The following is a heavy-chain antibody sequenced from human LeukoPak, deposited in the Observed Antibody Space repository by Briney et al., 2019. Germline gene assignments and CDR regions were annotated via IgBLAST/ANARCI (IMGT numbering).Heavy chain of an antibody. Sequence: ASVKVSCKVSGYTLTELSMHWVRQAPGKGLEWMGGFDPEDGETIYAQKFQGRVTMTEDTSTDTAYMELSSLRSEDTAVYYCARDLMVQGPMDVWGKGTTVTVSS. J-gene: IGHJ6*03. D-gene: IGHD3-10*01. CDR2: FDPEDGET. CDR1: GYTLTELS. CDR3: ARDLMVQGPMDV. V-gene: IGHV1-24*01.